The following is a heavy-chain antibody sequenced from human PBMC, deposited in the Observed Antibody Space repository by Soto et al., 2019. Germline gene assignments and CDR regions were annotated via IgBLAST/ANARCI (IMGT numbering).Heavy chain of an antibody. CDR2: ISDSGGTS. CDR3: AIRPRALLTFDY. J-gene: IGHJ4*02. D-gene: IGHD1-26*01. V-gene: IGHV3-23*04. CDR1: GFIFSNYV. Sequence: EVQLVDSGGGLVQPGGSLRLSCAASGFIFSNYVMSWVRQAPGKGLEWVSSISDSGGTSYYAYSVKGRFTISRDNSKNTLYLQMNSLSAQDTAIYYCAIRPRALLTFDYWGQGTLVTVSS.